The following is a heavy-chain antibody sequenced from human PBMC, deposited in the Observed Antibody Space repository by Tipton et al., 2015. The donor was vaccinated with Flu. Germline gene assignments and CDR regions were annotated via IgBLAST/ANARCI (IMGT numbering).Heavy chain of an antibody. Sequence: TLSLTCTVSGGSVTRTNYYWNWIRQHPGKGLEWIGYIYYSGSAYYNPSVESRVAISLDTSKNQVSLTLNSATAADTAIYYCARMPVVSGAVGGEWLSDYFYGLDVWGQGTAVTVSS. CDR3: ARMPVVSGAVGGEWLSDYFYGLDV. CDR2: IYYSGSA. D-gene: IGHD3-3*01. CDR1: GGSVTRTNYY. V-gene: IGHV4-31*03. J-gene: IGHJ6*02.